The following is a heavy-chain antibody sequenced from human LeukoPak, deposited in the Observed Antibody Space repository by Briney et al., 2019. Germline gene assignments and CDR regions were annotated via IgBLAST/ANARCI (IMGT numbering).Heavy chain of an antibody. V-gene: IGHV1-2*06. CDR1: GYTFTDYY. CDR2: IDPNRGAT. Sequence: ASVKVSCKASGYTFTDYYLHWVRQAPGQRLEWMGRIDPNRGATIYAQDFQGKITLARDTSISTAYMELSTLSCDDTAVYYCARDAPSTAHWDLDYWGQGALVTVSS. CDR3: ARDAPSTAHWDLDY. J-gene: IGHJ4*02. D-gene: IGHD7-27*01.